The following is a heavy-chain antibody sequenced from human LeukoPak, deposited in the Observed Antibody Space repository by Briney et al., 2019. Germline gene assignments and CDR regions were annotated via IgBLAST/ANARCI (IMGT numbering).Heavy chain of an antibody. D-gene: IGHD7-27*01. CDR2: IYYSGST. CDR3: ASNTGTVFDY. Sequence: PSETLSLTCTVSGGSISSYYWSWIRQPPGKGLEWIGNIYYSGSTNYNPSLKSRVTISVDTSKNQFSLNLTSVTAADTAAYYCASNTGTVFDYWGQGALVTVSS. CDR1: GGSISSYY. V-gene: IGHV4-59*01. J-gene: IGHJ4*02.